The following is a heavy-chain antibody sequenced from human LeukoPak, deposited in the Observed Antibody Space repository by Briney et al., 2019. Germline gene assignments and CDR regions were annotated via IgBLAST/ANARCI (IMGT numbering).Heavy chain of an antibody. Sequence: GASVKVSCKASGYTLTSYGISWVRQAPGQGLEWMGWISAYNGNTNYAQKLQGRVTMTTDTSTSTAYMELRSLRSDDTAVYYCARDGVPTYYYGSGGYFWGQGTLVTVSS. CDR3: ARDGVPTYYYGSGGYF. CDR1: GYTLTSYG. V-gene: IGHV1-18*01. CDR2: ISAYNGNT. J-gene: IGHJ4*02. D-gene: IGHD3-10*01.